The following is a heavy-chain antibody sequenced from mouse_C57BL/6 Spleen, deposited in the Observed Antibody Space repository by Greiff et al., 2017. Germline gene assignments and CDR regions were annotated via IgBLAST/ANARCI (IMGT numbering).Heavy chain of an antibody. V-gene: IGHV1-82*01. CDR3: ARGDDGYWNFDV. J-gene: IGHJ1*03. D-gene: IGHD2-3*01. Sequence: VQLQQSGPELVKPGASVKISCKASGYAFSSSWMNWVKQRPGKGLEWIGRIYPGDGDTNYNGKFKGKATLTADKSSSTAYMQLSSLTSEDSAVYFCARGDDGYWNFDVGGTGTTVTVSS. CDR2: IYPGDGDT. CDR1: GYAFSSSW.